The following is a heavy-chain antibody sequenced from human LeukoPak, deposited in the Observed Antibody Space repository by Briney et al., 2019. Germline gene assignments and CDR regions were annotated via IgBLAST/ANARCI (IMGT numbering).Heavy chain of an antibody. D-gene: IGHD2-2*01. Sequence: PGGSLRLSCAASAFTFRNYAMHWVRQAPGKGLEWVAVISHDERNIYYADSVKGRFTISRDNSKNTLYLQMNSLRAEDTAIYYCAKIRCSSTSCYAYYFDYWGQGTLVTVSS. CDR1: AFTFRNYA. CDR2: ISHDERNI. V-gene: IGHV3-30*18. J-gene: IGHJ4*02. CDR3: AKIRCSSTSCYAYYFDY.